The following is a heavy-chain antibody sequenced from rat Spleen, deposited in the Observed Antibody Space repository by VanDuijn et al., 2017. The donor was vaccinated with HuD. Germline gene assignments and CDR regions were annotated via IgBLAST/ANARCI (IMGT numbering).Heavy chain of an antibody. Sequence: EVQLVETGGSLVQPGKSLKLTCVTSGITFSDAWMHWVRQSPEKQLEWVGQIKAKSNNYATFYAESVKGRFTISRDDSKSSVYLQMNNLKEEETAIYYCTWEGPYTWFAYWGQGTLVTVSS. CDR1: GITFSDAW. CDR3: TWEGPYTWFAY. CDR2: IKAKSNNYAT. V-gene: IGHV6-8*01. J-gene: IGHJ3*01. D-gene: IGHD1-11*01.